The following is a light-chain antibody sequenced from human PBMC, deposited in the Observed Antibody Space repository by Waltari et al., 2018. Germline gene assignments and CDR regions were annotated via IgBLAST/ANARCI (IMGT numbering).Light chain of an antibody. CDR3: SSYTTSSAPGV. CDR2: EVS. V-gene: IGLV2-14*01. CDR1: SSDLGNYNY. J-gene: IGLJ1*01. Sequence: QSALTQPASVSGSPGQSITISCTATSSDLGNYNYVSWYQHHPGKAPKLIIYEVSNRPSGVSNRFSASKSGNTASLTISGLQAEDEADYYCSSYTTSSAPGVFGTGTRVTVL.